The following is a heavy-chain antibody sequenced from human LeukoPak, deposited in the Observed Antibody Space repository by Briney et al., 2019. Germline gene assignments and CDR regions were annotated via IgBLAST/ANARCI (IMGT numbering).Heavy chain of an antibody. V-gene: IGHV3-23*01. D-gene: IGHD6-19*01. J-gene: IGHJ6*02. CDR2: IITSGGSP. Sequence: GGSLTLSCAASGFSFTNNAMNWVRQAPRKGLEWVSAIITSGGSPYYEDSVKGWLTISRDKSKNTLFLQMNSLRAEDTAVYYCSRSSCGWYYYYGMDVWGQGTTDTVSS. CDR3: SRSSCGWYYYYGMDV. CDR1: GFSFTNNA.